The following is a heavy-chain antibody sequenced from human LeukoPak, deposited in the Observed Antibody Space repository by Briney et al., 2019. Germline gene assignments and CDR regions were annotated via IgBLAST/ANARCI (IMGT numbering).Heavy chain of an antibody. CDR3: AKGGGLSSPIAN. D-gene: IGHD3/OR15-3a*01. CDR1: GFTFSTYA. CDR2: ISGSGGST. J-gene: IGHJ4*02. Sequence: GGSLRLSCSASGFTFSTYAMSWVRQAPGKGLEWVSAISGSGGSTYYADSVKGRFTISRDNSKNTLYLQMNSLRAKDTAVYYCAKGGGLSSPIANWGQGTLVTVSS. V-gene: IGHV3-23*01.